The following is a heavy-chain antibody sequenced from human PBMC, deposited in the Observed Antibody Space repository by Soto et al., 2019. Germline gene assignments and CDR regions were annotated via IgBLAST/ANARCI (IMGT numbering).Heavy chain of an antibody. Sequence: EVQLLESGGGLVQPGGSLRLSCAASGFTFSSYAMSWVRQAPGKGLEWVSSINRNDGSTYYADSVKGRFTISRDNSKNTLSLQMNSLRAEDTAVYYCAKNYYFDYLGQGTLVTVSS. J-gene: IGHJ4*02. CDR3: AKNYYFDY. V-gene: IGHV3-23*01. CDR1: GFTFSSYA. CDR2: INRNDGST.